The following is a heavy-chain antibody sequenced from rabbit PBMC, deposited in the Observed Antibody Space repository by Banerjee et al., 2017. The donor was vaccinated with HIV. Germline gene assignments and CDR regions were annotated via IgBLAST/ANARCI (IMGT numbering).Heavy chain of an antibody. CDR1: GFSFSNKYV. J-gene: IGHJ3*01. V-gene: IGHV1S45*01. D-gene: IGHD8-1*01. CDR2: INTSSGNT. Sequence: QDQLEESGGDLVKPEGSLTLTCTASGFSFSNKYVMCWVRQAPGKGLEWIACINTSSGNTVYANWAKGRFTITRSTSLNTVTLQLNSLTAADTATYFCARWTGNNYYSRLDLWGPGTLVT. CDR3: ARWTGNNYYSRLDL.